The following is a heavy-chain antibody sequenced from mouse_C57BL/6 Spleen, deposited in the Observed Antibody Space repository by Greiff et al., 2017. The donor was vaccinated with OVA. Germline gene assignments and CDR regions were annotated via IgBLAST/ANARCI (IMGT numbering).Heavy chain of an antibody. J-gene: IGHJ4*01. CDR1: GFTFSDAW. Sequence: EVKLMESGGGLVQPGGSMKLSCAASGFTFSDAWMDWVRQSPEKGLEWVAEIRNKANNHATYYAESVKGRFTISRDDTKRIVYMQMNSLRAEDTGIYYCTYYDYGYAMDYWGQGTSVTVSS. CDR2: IRNKANNHAT. CDR3: TYYDYGYAMDY. D-gene: IGHD2-4*01. V-gene: IGHV6-6*01.